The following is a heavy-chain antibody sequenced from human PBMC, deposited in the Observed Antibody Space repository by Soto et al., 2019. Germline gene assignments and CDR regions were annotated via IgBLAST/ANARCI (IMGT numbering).Heavy chain of an antibody. D-gene: IGHD6-13*01. CDR1: GGSISSGDYY. V-gene: IGHV4-30-4*01. Sequence: SETLSLTCTVSGGSISSGDYYWSWNRQPPGKGLEWMGYIYYSGSTYYNPSLKSRVTISVDTSKNQFSLKLSSVTAADTAVYYCARVSVAAAGTGPYYYSGMDVWGQGTTVTVSS. J-gene: IGHJ6*02. CDR2: IYYSGST. CDR3: ARVSVAAAGTGPYYYSGMDV.